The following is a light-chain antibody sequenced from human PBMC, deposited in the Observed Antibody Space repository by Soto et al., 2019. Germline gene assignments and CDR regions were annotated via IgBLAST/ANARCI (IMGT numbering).Light chain of an antibody. Sequence: QSALTQPPSASGSPGQSVTISCTGTSSDVGGYNYVSWYQQHPGKAPKLMIYEVSKRPSGVPDRFSGSKSCNTASLTVSGLQAEDEADYYCSSYAGSNKKVFGTGTKVTVL. V-gene: IGLV2-8*01. CDR3: SSYAGSNKKV. J-gene: IGLJ1*01. CDR2: EVS. CDR1: SSDVGGYNY.